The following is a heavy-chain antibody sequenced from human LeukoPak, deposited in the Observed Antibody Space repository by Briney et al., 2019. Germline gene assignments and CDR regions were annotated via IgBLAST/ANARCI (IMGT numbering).Heavy chain of an antibody. CDR2: FYSGGST. Sequence: GGSLRLSCAASGLTVSSNYMSWVRQAPGKGLEWVSVFYSGGSTYYADSVKGRFTISRDNSKNTLYLQMNSLKAEDTAVYYCARGSSSSWYVYDYWGQGTLVTVSS. V-gene: IGHV3-66*01. CDR1: GLTVSSNY. D-gene: IGHD6-13*01. J-gene: IGHJ4*02. CDR3: ARGSSSSWYVYDY.